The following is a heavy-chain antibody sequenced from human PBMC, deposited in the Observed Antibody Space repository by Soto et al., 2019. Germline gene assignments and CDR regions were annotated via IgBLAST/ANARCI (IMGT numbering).Heavy chain of an antibody. J-gene: IGHJ5*02. Sequence: SETLSLTCTVSGCSISSYYWSWIRQPPGKGLEWIGNIYYSGSTNYSPSLKSRVTLSVDTSKNQFSLKLSSVTAADTAVYYCARGLVGASTKIWWFDPWGQGTLVTVSS. CDR2: IYYSGST. CDR1: GCSISSYY. D-gene: IGHD1-26*01. CDR3: ARGLVGASTKIWWFDP. V-gene: IGHV4-59*01.